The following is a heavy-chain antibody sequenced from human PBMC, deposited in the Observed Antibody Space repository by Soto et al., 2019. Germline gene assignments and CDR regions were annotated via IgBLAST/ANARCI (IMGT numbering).Heavy chain of an antibody. CDR3: ARSSAAEGEEGYYYYGMDV. CDR2: ISSNGGST. Sequence: GGSLRLSCAASGFTFSSYAMHWVRQAPGKGLEYVSAISSNGGSTYYADSVKGRFTISRDNSKNTLYLQMGSLRAEDMAVYYCARSSAAEGEEGYYYYGMDVWGQGTTVTVSS. V-gene: IGHV3-64*02. D-gene: IGHD6-13*01. J-gene: IGHJ6*02. CDR1: GFTFSSYA.